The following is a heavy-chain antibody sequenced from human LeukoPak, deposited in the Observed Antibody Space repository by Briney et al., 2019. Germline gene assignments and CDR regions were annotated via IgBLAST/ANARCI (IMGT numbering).Heavy chain of an antibody. Sequence: GGSLRLSCAASGFTFSDHYMIWLRQAPGKGLEAISYISHNGETKYYADSVKGRLSISRDNAKSSLYLQMNSLRVEDTAVYYCARDRHGSFDYWGQGTLVTVSS. CDR1: GFTFSDHY. V-gene: IGHV3-11*01. CDR2: ISHNGETK. J-gene: IGHJ4*02. CDR3: ARDRHGSFDY.